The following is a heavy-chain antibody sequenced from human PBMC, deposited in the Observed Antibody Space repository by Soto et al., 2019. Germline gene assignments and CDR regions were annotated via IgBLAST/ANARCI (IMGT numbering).Heavy chain of an antibody. CDR3: ASVGFTMVRGVIIPLGAFDI. Sequence: SETLSLTCTVSGGSISSYYWSWTRQPPGKGLEWIGYIYYSGSTNYNPSLKSRVTISVDTSKNQFSLELSSLRSEDTAVYYCASVGFTMVRGVIIPLGAFDIWGQGTMVTVSS. CDR1: GGSISSYY. J-gene: IGHJ3*02. D-gene: IGHD3-10*01. CDR2: IYYSGST. V-gene: IGHV4-59*01.